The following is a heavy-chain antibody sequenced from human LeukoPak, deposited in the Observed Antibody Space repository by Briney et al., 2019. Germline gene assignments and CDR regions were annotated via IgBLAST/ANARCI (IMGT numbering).Heavy chain of an antibody. CDR3: ARDENGYVWGSFRA. Sequence: SETLSLTCTVSGGSISSSSYYWGWLRQPPGRWLEWSGRIYYSGSTYYNPSLESRVTMSLDTSKNQFSLKLSSVTAADTAVYYCARDENGYVWGSFRAWGQGTLVTVSS. J-gene: IGHJ5*02. D-gene: IGHD3-16*02. V-gene: IGHV4-39*07. CDR1: GGSISSSSYY. CDR2: IYYSGST.